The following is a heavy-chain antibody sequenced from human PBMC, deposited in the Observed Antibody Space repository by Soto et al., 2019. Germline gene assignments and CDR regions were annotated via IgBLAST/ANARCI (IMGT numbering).Heavy chain of an antibody. J-gene: IGHJ5*02. V-gene: IGHV2-70*04. Sequence: SGPTLVNPTQTLTLTCTFSGFSLSTSGMRVSWICQPPGKALEWLARIDWDDDKLYSTSLKTRLTISKDTSKNQVVLTMTNMDPVDTATYYCARSIVAAGNRWFDPWGQGTLVTVSS. CDR1: GFSLSTSGMR. D-gene: IGHD6-13*01. CDR2: IDWDDDK. CDR3: ARSIVAAGNRWFDP.